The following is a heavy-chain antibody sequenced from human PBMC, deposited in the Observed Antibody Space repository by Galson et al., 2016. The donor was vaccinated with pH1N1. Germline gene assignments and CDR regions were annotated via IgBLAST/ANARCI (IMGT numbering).Heavy chain of an antibody. D-gene: IGHD5-18*01. CDR3: ARDVRISLWLPDF. Sequence: VKVSCKASGYTFTNYGITWVRQAPGQGLEWMAWMSAYNGNTNYAQKFQGRVTMATDTSTNTAYMELRNLTSDDTAVYYCARDVRISLWLPDFWGQGTLVTVSS. CDR1: GYTFTNYG. J-gene: IGHJ4*02. V-gene: IGHV1-18*01. CDR2: MSAYNGNT.